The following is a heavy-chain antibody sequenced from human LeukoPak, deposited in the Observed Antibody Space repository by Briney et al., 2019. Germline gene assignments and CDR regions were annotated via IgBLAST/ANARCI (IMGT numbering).Heavy chain of an antibody. Sequence: GGSLRLSCAASGFTFSSYWMHWVRQAPGGGLVCVSRINSDGTSTTYADSVKGRFTISRDNARNTLYMQMNSLRAEDTAVYYCARATLDIVGATRTFDYWGQGTLVTVSS. V-gene: IGHV3-74*01. J-gene: IGHJ4*02. CDR1: GFTFSSYW. CDR2: INSDGTST. D-gene: IGHD2-2*03. CDR3: ARATLDIVGATRTFDY.